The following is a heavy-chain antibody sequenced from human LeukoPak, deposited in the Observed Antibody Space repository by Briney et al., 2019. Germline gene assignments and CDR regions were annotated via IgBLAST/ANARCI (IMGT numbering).Heavy chain of an antibody. CDR1: GASLSSSGYY. CDR2: INHSGST. J-gene: IGHJ4*02. V-gene: IGHV4-39*07. CDR3: ARGPSTVTTNLYYFDY. Sequence: PSETLSLTCTLSGASLSSSGYYWSWIRQPPGKGLECIGEINHSGSTNYNPSLKSRVTISVDTSKNQLSLKLSSVTAADTAVYYCARGPSTVTTNLYYFDYWGQGTLVTVSS. D-gene: IGHD4-17*01.